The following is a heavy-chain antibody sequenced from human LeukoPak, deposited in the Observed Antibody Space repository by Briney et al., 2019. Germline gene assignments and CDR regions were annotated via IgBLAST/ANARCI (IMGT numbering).Heavy chain of an antibody. J-gene: IGHJ2*01. CDR1: GGSFSGYY. CDR2: INHSGST. CDR3: ARAPTRRCFDL. Sequence: PSETLSLTCAVYGGSFSGYYWSWIRQPPGKGLEWIGEINHSGSTNYNPSLKSRVTISVDTSKKQFSLKLSSVTAADTAVYYCARAPTRRCFDLWGRGTLVTVSS. D-gene: IGHD4-11*01. V-gene: IGHV4-34*01.